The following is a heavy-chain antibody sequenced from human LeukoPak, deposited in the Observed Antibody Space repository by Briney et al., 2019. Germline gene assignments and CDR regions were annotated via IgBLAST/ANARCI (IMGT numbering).Heavy chain of an antibody. CDR1: GVSISSSNSY. J-gene: IGHJ6*03. V-gene: IGHV4-39*07. CDR3: ASLRHYYYYYMDV. CDR2: INHSGST. Sequence: SETQSLTCTVSGVSISSSNSYWGWIRQPPGKGLEWIGEINHSGSTNYNPSLKSRVTISVDTSKNQFSLKLSSVTAADTAVYYCASLRHYYYYYMDVWGKGTTVTISS.